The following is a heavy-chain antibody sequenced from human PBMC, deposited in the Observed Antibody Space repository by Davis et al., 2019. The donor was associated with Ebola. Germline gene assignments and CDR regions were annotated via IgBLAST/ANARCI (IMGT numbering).Heavy chain of an antibody. CDR3: ANSRTGTLGDY. Sequence: HTGGSLTLSCAASGFTFSSYWMHCVRQAPGKGLVWASRINSDGSSTSYADSVKGRFTISRDNSKNTLYLQMNSLRAEDTAVYYCANSRTGTLGDYWGQGTLVTVSS. CDR1: GFTFSSYW. CDR2: INSDGSST. J-gene: IGHJ4*02. D-gene: IGHD1-7*01. V-gene: IGHV3-74*01.